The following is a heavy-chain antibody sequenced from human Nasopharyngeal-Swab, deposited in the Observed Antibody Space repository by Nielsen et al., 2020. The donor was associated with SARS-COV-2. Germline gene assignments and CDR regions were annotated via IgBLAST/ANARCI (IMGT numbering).Heavy chain of an antibody. D-gene: IGHD5-12*01. CDR1: GFAFSSYS. V-gene: IGHV3-21*01. Sequence: GGSLSLSCAASGFAFSSYSMNWVRQAPGKGLEWVSSISSSSSYIYYADSVKGRFTISRDNAKNSLYLQMNSLRAEDTAVYYCARASGYDFGYYYGMDVWGQGTTVTVSS. CDR2: ISSSSSYI. CDR3: ARASGYDFGYYYGMDV. J-gene: IGHJ6*02.